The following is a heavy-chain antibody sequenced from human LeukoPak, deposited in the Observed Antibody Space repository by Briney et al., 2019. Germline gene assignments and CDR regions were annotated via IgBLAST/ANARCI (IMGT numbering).Heavy chain of an antibody. V-gene: IGHV4-61*02. D-gene: IGHD1-1*01. CDR3: ASGGTTFSSFDY. CDR1: GGSISSGSYY. J-gene: IGHJ4*02. CDR2: IYTSGST. Sequence: PSETLSLTCTLSGGSISSGSYYWTWIRQPAGKGLEWIERIYTSGSTNYNPSLKSRVTISVDTSKNQFSLKLNSVIATDTAVYYCASGGTTFSSFDYWGQGTLVTVSS.